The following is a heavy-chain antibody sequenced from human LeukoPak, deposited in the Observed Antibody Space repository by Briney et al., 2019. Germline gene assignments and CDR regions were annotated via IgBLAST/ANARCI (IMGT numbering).Heavy chain of an antibody. J-gene: IGHJ4*01. CDR3: AKKANSGSHYYFDY. CDR1: GFTFSSYA. Sequence: GGSLRLSCAASGFTFSSYAMSWVRQAPGKGLEWVSIITISGGSTYYADSVKGRFTISRDNSKNTLSLQMNSLRAEDTAVYYCAKKANSGSHYYFDYWGHGTLVTVSS. D-gene: IGHD1-26*01. CDR2: ITISGGST. V-gene: IGHV3-23*01.